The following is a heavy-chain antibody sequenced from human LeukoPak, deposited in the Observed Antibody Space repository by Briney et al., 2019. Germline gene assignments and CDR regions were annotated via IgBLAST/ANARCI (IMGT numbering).Heavy chain of an antibody. CDR2: ISGSGGSA. CDR3: AKDFYFTSSGSYKDDY. J-gene: IGHJ4*02. D-gene: IGHD3-10*01. V-gene: IGHV3-23*01. CDR1: GSTFISYS. Sequence: GGSLRLSCAASGSTFISYSMNWVRQAPGKGLEWVSAISGSGGSAYYADSVKGRFTIPRDNSKNTLYLQMNSLRAEDTAVYYCAKDFYFTSSGSYKDDYWGQGTLVTVSS.